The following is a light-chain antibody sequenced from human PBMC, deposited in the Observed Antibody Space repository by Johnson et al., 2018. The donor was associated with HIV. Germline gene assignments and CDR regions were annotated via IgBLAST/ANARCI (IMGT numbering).Light chain of an antibody. CDR1: SSNIGDNY. V-gene: IGLV1-51*01. J-gene: IGLJ1*01. CDR2: ENN. Sequence: QSVLTQPPSVSAAPGHNVSISCSGSSSNIGDNYISWYQQLPGAAPKLLIYENNKRPSGIPDRFSGSKSGTSAPLGIAGLQTGDEADYYCGTWDSSLSAGVFGTGTKVTVL. CDR3: GTWDSSLSAGV.